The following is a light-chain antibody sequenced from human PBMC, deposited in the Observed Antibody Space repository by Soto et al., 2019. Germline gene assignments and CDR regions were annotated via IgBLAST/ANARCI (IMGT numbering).Light chain of an antibody. V-gene: IGLV1-40*01. CDR1: SSNIGAGYD. CDR3: QSYDSSNNVV. J-gene: IGLJ2*01. CDR2: GNT. Sequence: QSVLTQPPSVSGAPGQRVTISCTGSSSNIGAGYDVHWYQQLPGTAPKLLIYGNTNRPSGVPDRFSGSKSGTTASLAITGLQAEDEADYYCQSYDSSNNVVFGGGTKLTVL.